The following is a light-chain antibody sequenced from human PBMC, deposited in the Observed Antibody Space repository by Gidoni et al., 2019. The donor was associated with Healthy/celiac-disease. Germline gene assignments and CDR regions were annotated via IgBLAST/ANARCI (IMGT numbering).Light chain of an antibody. CDR2: GAS. CDR3: QQYGSSSPMYT. J-gene: IGKJ2*01. CDR1: QSVSSSY. Sequence: IVLTQSPGTLSLSPGERATLSCRASQSVSSSYLAWYQQKPGQAPRLLIYGASSRATGIPDRFSGSGSGTDFTLTISRLEPEDFAVYYCQQYGSSSPMYTFGQGTKLEIK. V-gene: IGKV3-20*01.